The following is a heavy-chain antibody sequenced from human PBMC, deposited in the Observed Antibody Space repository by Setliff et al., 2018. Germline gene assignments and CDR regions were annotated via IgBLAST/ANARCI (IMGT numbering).Heavy chain of an antibody. CDR3: ARRLPYFGMDV. CDR2: INQDGGAK. D-gene: IGHD2-15*01. J-gene: IGHJ6*02. V-gene: IGHV3-7*01. Sequence: GSLRLSCAASGFTFSSFWMSWVRQAPGKGLEWVANINQDGGAKYYVDSVKGRFTISRDFAMNSLHLQMTSLSAEDTAVYYCARRLPYFGMDVWGQGTTVTVSS. CDR1: GFTFSSFW.